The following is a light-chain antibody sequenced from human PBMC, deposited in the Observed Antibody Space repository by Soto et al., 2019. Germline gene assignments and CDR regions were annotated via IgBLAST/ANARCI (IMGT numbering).Light chain of an antibody. J-gene: IGKJ1*01. CDR3: QQYNNWPPWT. V-gene: IGKV1-27*01. Sequence: DIQMTQSPSSLSASVGDTVTITCRASQDISNYLAWFQQKPGEAPKLLIYGPSTLESGVPSRFSGGKSGTDFTLTISGLQPEDVAIYYCQQYNNWPPWTFGQGTKVEIK. CDR1: QDISNY. CDR2: GPS.